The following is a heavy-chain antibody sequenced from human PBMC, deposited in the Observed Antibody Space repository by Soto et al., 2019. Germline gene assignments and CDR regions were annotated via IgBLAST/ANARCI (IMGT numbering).Heavy chain of an antibody. Sequence: SETLSLTCAVYGGSCSGYYWSWIRQPPGKGLEWIGEINHSGSTNYNPSLKSRVTISVDTSKNQFSLKLSSVTAADTAVYYCARGFIESGYYDILTGPAPSYYFEYWGQGTLVTVSS. J-gene: IGHJ4*02. CDR2: INHSGST. V-gene: IGHV4-34*01. D-gene: IGHD3-9*01. CDR1: GGSCSGYY. CDR3: ARGFIESGYYDILTGPAPSYYFEY.